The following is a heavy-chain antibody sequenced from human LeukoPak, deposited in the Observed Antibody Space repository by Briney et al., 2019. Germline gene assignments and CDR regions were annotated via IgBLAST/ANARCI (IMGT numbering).Heavy chain of an antibody. V-gene: IGHV1-18*01. CDR1: GYTFTSYG. Sequence: ASVNVSRKASGYTFTSYGISGVRQAPAQGLEWMGWISAYNGNTNYAQKLQGRVTMTTDTPTSTAYMELRSLSSDDTAVYYCARDRVEMATAWGQGTLVTVSS. J-gene: IGHJ4*02. CDR3: ARDRVEMATA. D-gene: IGHD5-24*01. CDR2: ISAYNGNT.